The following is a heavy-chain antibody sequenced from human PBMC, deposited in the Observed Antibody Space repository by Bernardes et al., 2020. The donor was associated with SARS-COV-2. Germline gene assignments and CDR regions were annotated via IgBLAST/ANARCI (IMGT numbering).Heavy chain of an antibody. Sequence: GGSLSLSCAASGFTFSSYAIYWVRKAPGKGLGRVGVISYDGSNKYYADSVKGRFTISRDNSKNTLYMQMNSLRAEDTAVYYCARGGGHYFDYWGQGTLVTGSS. J-gene: IGHJ4*02. CDR3: ARGGGHYFDY. CDR1: GFTFSSYA. D-gene: IGHD2-15*01. CDR2: ISYDGSNK. V-gene: IGHV3-30-3*01.